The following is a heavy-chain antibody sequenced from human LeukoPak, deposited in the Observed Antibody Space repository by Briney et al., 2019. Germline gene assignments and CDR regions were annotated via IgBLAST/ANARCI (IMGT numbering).Heavy chain of an antibody. Sequence: GGSLRLSCIVSGFTVSDNSMSWVRQAPGKGLEWVSVVYSGGDTYYAESVKDRFTISRDNAKNTVYLQMNSLRVKDTAVYYCVRDRNAFDIWGQGTLVTVSS. CDR3: VRDRNAFDI. V-gene: IGHV3-66*01. J-gene: IGHJ3*02. CDR1: GFTVSDNS. CDR2: VYSGGDT.